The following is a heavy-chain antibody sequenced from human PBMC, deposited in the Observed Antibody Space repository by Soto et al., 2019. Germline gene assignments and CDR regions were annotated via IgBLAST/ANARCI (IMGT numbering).Heavy chain of an antibody. CDR2: IYWDDDK. CDR1: GFSLSTSGVG. Sequence: QITLKESGPTTVKPTQTLTLTCTFSGFSLSTSGVGVGWIRQPPGKALEWLALIYWDDDKRYSPSLRSRLTINKDTSKNQVVLTMTNMDPVDTATYYCIQSRCGGDCLQSYASHYYYGMDVWGQGTTVTVSS. V-gene: IGHV2-5*02. J-gene: IGHJ6*02. CDR3: IQSRCGGDCLQSYASHYYYGMDV. D-gene: IGHD2-21*02.